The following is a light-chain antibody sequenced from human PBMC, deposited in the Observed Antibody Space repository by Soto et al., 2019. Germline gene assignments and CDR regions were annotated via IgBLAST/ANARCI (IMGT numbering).Light chain of an antibody. Sequence: DVVMTQTPLSLSVAPGQPASISCKSSQSLLHITGETFLFWYLQKPGQSPQLLIYEVSTRVSGLPDRFSGSGSGTDFTLEISRVETDDVGIYYCMQRTQLPPTFGQGTRLEIK. J-gene: IGKJ5*01. CDR3: MQRTQLPPT. V-gene: IGKV2D-29*02. CDR2: EVS. CDR1: QSLLHITGETF.